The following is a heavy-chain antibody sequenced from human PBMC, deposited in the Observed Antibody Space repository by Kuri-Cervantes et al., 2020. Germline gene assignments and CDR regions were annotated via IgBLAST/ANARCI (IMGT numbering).Heavy chain of an antibody. CDR3: ARVGAWFYYYDSSGYFGGMDV. CDR1: GFTFSGYV. J-gene: IGHJ6*02. V-gene: IGHV3-23*01. CDR2: ISESATNR. Sequence: GGSLRLSCAASGFTFSGYVMSWVRQAPGKGLEWVSSISESATNRYYGDSVKGRFTISRDNSKNTLYLEMSNLRAEDTAVYYCARVGAWFYYYDSSGYFGGMDVWGQGTTVTVSS. D-gene: IGHD3-22*01.